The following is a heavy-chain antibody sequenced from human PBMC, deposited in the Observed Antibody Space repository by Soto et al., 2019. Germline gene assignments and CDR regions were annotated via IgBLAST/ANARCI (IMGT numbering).Heavy chain of an antibody. CDR1: GDSLSNFY. CDR3: ARRVTLSADHVGGDNWFGP. D-gene: IGHD5-18*01. V-gene: IGHV4-4*08. CDR2: IHSDGRT. Sequence: QVQLQESGPRVVKASETLSLTCTVSGDSLSNFYWNWIRQPPGKGLEWIGFIHSDGRTIFNPSLRGCVPXSXDXXTNHLSLRPAAVTATATAVYFSARRVTLSADHVGGDNWFGPWCQGTLVTVSP. J-gene: IGHJ5*02.